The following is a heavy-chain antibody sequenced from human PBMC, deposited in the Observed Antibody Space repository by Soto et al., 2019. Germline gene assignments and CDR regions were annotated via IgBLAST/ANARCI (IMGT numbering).Heavy chain of an antibody. CDR3: AKDPRIGIAVAGVFDY. V-gene: IGHV3-48*01. D-gene: IGHD6-19*01. J-gene: IGHJ4*02. Sequence: PGGSLRLSCAASGFTFSSYSMNWVRQAPGKGLEWVSYISSSSSTKFYADSVKGRFTISRDNSKNTLYLQMNSLRAEDTAVYYCAKDPRIGIAVAGVFDYWGQGTLVTVSS. CDR2: ISSSSSTK. CDR1: GFTFSSYS.